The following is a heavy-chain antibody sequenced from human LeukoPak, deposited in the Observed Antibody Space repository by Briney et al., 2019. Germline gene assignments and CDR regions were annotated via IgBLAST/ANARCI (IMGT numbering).Heavy chain of an antibody. V-gene: IGHV4-59*01. D-gene: IGHD6-6*01. CDR1: GGSFSGYY. CDR3: ATGSSSSWDDY. CDR2: IYYSGST. J-gene: IGHJ4*02. Sequence: SETLSLTCAVYGGSFSGYYWSWIRRPPGKGLEWIGYIYYSGSTNYNPSLKSRVTISVDTSKNQFSLKLSSVTAADTAVYYCATGSSSSWDDYWGQGTLVTVSS.